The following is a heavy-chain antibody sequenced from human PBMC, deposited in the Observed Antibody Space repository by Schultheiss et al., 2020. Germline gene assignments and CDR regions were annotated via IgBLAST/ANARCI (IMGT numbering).Heavy chain of an antibody. CDR1: GGSISSGSYY. J-gene: IGHJ4*02. CDR2: IYTSGST. V-gene: IGHV4-61*02. CDR3: ARDGGGYDEGDYFDY. D-gene: IGHD5-12*01. Sequence: SQTLSLTCTVSGGSISSGSYYWSWIRQPAGKGLEWIGRIYTSGSTNYNPSLKSRVTISVDTSENQFSLKLSSVTAADTAVYYCARDGGGYDEGDYFDYWGQGTLVTVSS.